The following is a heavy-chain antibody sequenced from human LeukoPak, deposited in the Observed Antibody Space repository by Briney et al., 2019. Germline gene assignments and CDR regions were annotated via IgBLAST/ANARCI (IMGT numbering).Heavy chain of an antibody. D-gene: IGHD1-26*01. J-gene: IGHJ4*02. Sequence: SESLSLTCTVSGGSISIYYWNWIRDSAGKGLEWIGRIYTSGSTNYNPSLKSRVTMSIDTSKNQFSLKLNSVNAADTAVYYCARSGGSGTYYDGSFDYWGQGTLVTVSS. CDR2: IYTSGST. V-gene: IGHV4-4*07. CDR3: ARSGGSGTYYDGSFDY. CDR1: GGSISIYY.